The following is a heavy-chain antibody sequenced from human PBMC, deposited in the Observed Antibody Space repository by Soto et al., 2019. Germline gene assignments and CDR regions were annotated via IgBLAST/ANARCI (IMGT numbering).Heavy chain of an antibody. J-gene: IGHJ6*02. D-gene: IGHD6-13*01. V-gene: IGHV4-39*01. CDR1: GGSISSGGYY. CDR2: IYYSGST. CDR3: ASSYSSSWYYYYYGMDV. Sequence: SETLSLTCTVSGGSISSGGYYWSWIRQHPGKGLEWIGYIYYSGSTYYNPSLKSRVTISVDTSKNQFSLKLSSVTAADTAVYYCASSYSSSWYYYYYGMDVWGQGTTVTVSS.